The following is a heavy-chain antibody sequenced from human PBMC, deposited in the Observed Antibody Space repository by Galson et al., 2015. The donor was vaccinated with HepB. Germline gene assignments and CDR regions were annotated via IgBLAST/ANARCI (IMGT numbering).Heavy chain of an antibody. V-gene: IGHV4-61*01. CDR1: GDSVSSGSYY. J-gene: IGHJ4*02. CDR3: ARAHAPENVIVVVPRYYFDY. Sequence: ETLSLTCTVSGDSVSSGSYYWSWIRQPPGKGLEWIGYIYNSGSTNNNPSLKSRVTISVDTSKNQFSLKLSSVTAADTAVYYCARAHAPENVIVVVPRYYFDYWGQGTLVTVSS. CDR2: IYNSGST. D-gene: IGHD3-22*01.